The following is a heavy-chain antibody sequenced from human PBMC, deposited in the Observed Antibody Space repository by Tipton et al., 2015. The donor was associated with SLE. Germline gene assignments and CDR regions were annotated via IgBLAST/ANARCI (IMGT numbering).Heavy chain of an antibody. J-gene: IGHJ6*02. CDR2: ISDIGTT. CDR3: ARTTNWAPEARYYYYGMDV. Sequence: TLSLTCTVSGGSITNQYWSWIRQPPGKRLEFIGYISDIGTTTYNPALNSRVTISVDTSRNEVSLRLRSMTAADTAVYYCARTTNWAPEARYYYYGMDVWGQGTTVTVSS. D-gene: IGHD7-27*01. V-gene: IGHV4-59*11. CDR1: GGSITNQY.